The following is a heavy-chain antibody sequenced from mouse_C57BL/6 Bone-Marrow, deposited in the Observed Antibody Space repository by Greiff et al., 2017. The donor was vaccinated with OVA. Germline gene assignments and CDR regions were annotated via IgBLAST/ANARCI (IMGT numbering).Heavy chain of an antibody. V-gene: IGHV3-5*01. J-gene: IGHJ1*03. CDR2: IYYSGTI. CDR1: GISITTGNYR. CDR3: ARDHYDYDGLYWYFDV. D-gene: IGHD2-4*01. Sequence: EVKLLESGPGLVKPSQTVFLTCTVTGISITTGNYRWSWIRQFPGNKLEWIGYIYYSGTITYNPSLTSRTTITRDTPKNQFFLEMNSLTAEDTATYYCARDHYDYDGLYWYFDVWGTGTTVTVSS.